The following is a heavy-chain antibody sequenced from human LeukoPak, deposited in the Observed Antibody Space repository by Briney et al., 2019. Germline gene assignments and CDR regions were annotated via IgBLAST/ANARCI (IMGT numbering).Heavy chain of an antibody. CDR1: GFTFSSYA. J-gene: IGHJ4*02. D-gene: IGHD2-15*01. CDR2: ISYDGSNK. Sequence: PGGSLRLSCAASGFTFSSYAMHWVRQAPGKGLEWVAVISYDGSNKYYADSVKGRFTISRDNSKNTLYLQMNSLRVEDTAVYYCARDLVRYCSGGSCYLLDYWGQGTLVTVSS. CDR3: ARDLVRYCSGGSCYLLDY. V-gene: IGHV3-30*04.